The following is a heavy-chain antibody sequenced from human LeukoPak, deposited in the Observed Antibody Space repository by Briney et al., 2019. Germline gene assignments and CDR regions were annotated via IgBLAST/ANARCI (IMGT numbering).Heavy chain of an antibody. D-gene: IGHD2-15*01. Sequence: SETLSLTCAVYGGSFSGYYWSWIRQPPGKGLEWIGEINHSGSTNYNPSLKSRVTISVDTSKNQFSLKLSSVTAADTAVYYCARGVGYCSGGSCLRPRFDPWGQGTLVTVSS. CDR1: GGSFSGYY. CDR2: INHSGST. V-gene: IGHV4-34*01. J-gene: IGHJ5*02. CDR3: ARGVGYCSGGSCLRPRFDP.